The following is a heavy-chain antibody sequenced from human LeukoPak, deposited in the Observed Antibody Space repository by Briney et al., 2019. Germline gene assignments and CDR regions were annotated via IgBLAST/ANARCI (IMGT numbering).Heavy chain of an antibody. D-gene: IGHD3-22*01. J-gene: IGHJ4*02. Sequence: PSETLSLTCTVSGDSISSSSYYWVWLRQPPGNGLEWIATIHYTGSTYYNPSLKSRVTISVDTSKNQFSLKLSSVTAADTAMYYCARYWGPYDNSGAYFDYWGQGTLVTVSS. CDR2: IHYTGST. CDR1: GDSISSSSYY. V-gene: IGHV4-39*01. CDR3: ARYWGPYDNSGAYFDY.